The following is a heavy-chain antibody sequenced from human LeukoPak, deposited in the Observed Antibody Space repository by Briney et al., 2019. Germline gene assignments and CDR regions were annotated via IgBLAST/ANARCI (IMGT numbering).Heavy chain of an antibody. CDR1: GGTFSSYA. CDR2: IIPIFGTA. J-gene: IGHJ4*02. D-gene: IGHD3-10*01. CDR3: ARDRLMVRGVIDY. V-gene: IGHV1-69*13. Sequence: SVKVSCKASGGTFSSYAIGWVRQAPGQGLEWMGGIIPIFGTANYAQKFQGRVTITADESTSTAYMELSSLRSEDTAVYYCARDRLMVRGVIDYWGQGTLVTVSS.